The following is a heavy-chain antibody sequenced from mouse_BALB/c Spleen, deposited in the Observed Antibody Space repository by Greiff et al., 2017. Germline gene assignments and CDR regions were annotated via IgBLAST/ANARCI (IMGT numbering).Heavy chain of an antibody. V-gene: IGHV1S81*02. J-gene: IGHJ4*01. CDR1: GYTFTSYW. CDR2: INPSNGRT. Sequence: QVHVKQSGAELVKPGASVKLSCKASGYTFTSYWMHWVKQRPGQGLEWIGEINPSNGRTNYNEKFKSKATLTVDKSSSTAYMQLSSLTSEDSAVYYCARRIYDGYYGYAMDYWGQGTSVTVSS. CDR3: ARRIYDGYYGYAMDY. D-gene: IGHD2-3*01.